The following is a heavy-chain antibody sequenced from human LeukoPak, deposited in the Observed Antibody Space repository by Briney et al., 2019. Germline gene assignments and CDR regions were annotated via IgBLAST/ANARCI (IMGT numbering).Heavy chain of an antibody. V-gene: IGHV1-2*06. J-gene: IGHJ4*02. Sequence: VASVKVSCKASGYTFTDYYMHWVRQAPGQGIESMGRIKTNSGAADSAQEVQGRVTMTRDPFMNTVYMELNRLKSDDTAVYYCARASYSNYATHLDYWGQGTLVNVSS. D-gene: IGHD4-11*01. CDR3: ARASYSNYATHLDY. CDR1: GYTFTDYY. CDR2: IKTNSGAA.